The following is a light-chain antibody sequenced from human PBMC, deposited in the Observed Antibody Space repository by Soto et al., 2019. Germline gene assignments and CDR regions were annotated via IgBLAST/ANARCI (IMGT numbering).Light chain of an antibody. CDR1: RSDVGGYNL. V-gene: IGLV2-14*02. Sequence: QSGLTQTASVSGSPGQSITMSCTGSRSDVGGYNLVSWYQQHPGKAPKLLISDDNKRPSGVSDRFSGSKSGNTASLTISGLQAEDEANYYCSSYTITSAYWVFGGGTKVTVL. CDR3: SSYTITSAYWV. CDR2: DDN. J-gene: IGLJ3*02.